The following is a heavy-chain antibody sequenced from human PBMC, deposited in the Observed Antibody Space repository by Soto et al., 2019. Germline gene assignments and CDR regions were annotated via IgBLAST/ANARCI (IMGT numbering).Heavy chain of an antibody. Sequence: QVQLVESGGGVVQPGRSLRLSCAASGFTFSSYGMHWVRQAPGKGLEWVAVIWYDGSNKYYADSVKGRFTISRDNSKNTLYLQMNSLRAEDTAVYYCASDTPDYGDWYFDLWGRGTLVTVSS. CDR2: IWYDGSNK. CDR1: GFTFSSYG. CDR3: ASDTPDYGDWYFDL. D-gene: IGHD4-17*01. J-gene: IGHJ2*01. V-gene: IGHV3-33*01.